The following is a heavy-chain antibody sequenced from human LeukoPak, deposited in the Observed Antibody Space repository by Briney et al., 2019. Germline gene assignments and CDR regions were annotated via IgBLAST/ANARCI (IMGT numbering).Heavy chain of an antibody. CDR2: INPNSGGT. Sequence: ASVTVSCKASGYTFTVYYMHWVRQAPGQGLEWMGRINPNSGGTNYAQKFQGRVTMTRDTSISTAYMELSRLRSDDTAVYYCASGVRWYPGSMDVWGQGTTVTVSS. J-gene: IGHJ6*02. CDR3: ASGVRWYPGSMDV. V-gene: IGHV1-2*06. D-gene: IGHD4-23*01. CDR1: GYTFTVYY.